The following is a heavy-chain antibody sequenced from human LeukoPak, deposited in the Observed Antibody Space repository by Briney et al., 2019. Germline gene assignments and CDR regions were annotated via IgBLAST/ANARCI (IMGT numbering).Heavy chain of an antibody. V-gene: IGHV4-39*01. Sequence: SETLSLTCTVSGGSISSSSYYWGWIRQPPGKGLEWIGSIYYSGSTYYNPSLKSRVTISVDTSKNQFSLKLSSVTAADTAVYYCARHGHCSSTSCSSYYDFWSGYRFNRFDPWGQGTLVTVSS. CDR1: GGSISSSSYY. CDR3: ARHGHCSSTSCSSYYDFWSGYRFNRFDP. D-gene: IGHD3-3*01. J-gene: IGHJ5*02. CDR2: IYYSGST.